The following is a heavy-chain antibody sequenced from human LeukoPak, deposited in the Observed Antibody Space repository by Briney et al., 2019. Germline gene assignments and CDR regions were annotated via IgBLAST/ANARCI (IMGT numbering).Heavy chain of an antibody. V-gene: IGHV1-18*01. CDR3: ARDLGAARPNWFDP. Sequence: ASVKVSCKASGYTFTSCGISWVRQAPGQGLEWMGWISAYNGNTNYAQKLQGRVTMTTDTSTSTAYMELRSLRSDDTAVYYCARDLGAARPNWFDPWGQGTLVTVSS. CDR2: ISAYNGNT. J-gene: IGHJ5*02. D-gene: IGHD6-6*01. CDR1: GYTFTSCG.